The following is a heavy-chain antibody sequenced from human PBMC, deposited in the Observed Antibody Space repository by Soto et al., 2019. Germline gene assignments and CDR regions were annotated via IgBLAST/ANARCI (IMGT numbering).Heavy chain of an antibody. J-gene: IGHJ4*02. CDR3: ATRSPAFDF. CDR1: GYTFTSYG. CDR2: ISTSKGNT. Sequence: QVQLMQSGPEVKKPGASVKVSCKTSGYTFTSYGIAWVRQAPGQGLEWMGWISTSKGNTNYAQKFQGRVTMTTDTSTSTAYMELRSLRSDDTAVYYCATRSPAFDFWGQGTLVTVSS. V-gene: IGHV1-18*01.